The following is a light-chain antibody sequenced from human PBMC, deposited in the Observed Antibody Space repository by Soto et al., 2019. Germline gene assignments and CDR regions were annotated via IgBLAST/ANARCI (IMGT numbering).Light chain of an antibody. CDR1: QSVLYNPYNNNY. J-gene: IGKJ1*01. Sequence: DIVMTQSPDSLTVSLGERATINCKSSQSVLYNPYNNNYLAWFQQKPGQPPKLLIYWASNRESGVPDRFSGSGSGTDFTLTISSLQAEDVAVYYCHQYASSPWTFGQGTKVEI. CDR2: WAS. CDR3: HQYASSPWT. V-gene: IGKV4-1*01.